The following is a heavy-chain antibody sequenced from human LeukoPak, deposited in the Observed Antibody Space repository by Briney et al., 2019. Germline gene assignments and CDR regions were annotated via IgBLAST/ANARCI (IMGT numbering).Heavy chain of an antibody. CDR1: GGSMSRASYY. Sequence: SQTLSLTCTLSGGSMSRASYYWSWIRQPAGKELEWIGRIYNSGSINYNPSLKSRVTISVDTSKIQFSLKQSPVTPAVTAVYYCARGGRYFDWLPLAFDPWGQGTLVTVSS. J-gene: IGHJ5*02. D-gene: IGHD3-9*01. V-gene: IGHV4-61*02. CDR2: IYNSGSI. CDR3: ARGGRYFDWLPLAFDP.